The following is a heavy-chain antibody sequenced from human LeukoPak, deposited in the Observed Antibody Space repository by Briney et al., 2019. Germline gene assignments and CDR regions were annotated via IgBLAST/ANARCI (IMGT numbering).Heavy chain of an antibody. CDR3: VKGFVHPTYYFDY. V-gene: IGHV3-23*01. Sequence: AGSLRLSCAASGFTFSNYAMMWVRQAPGKRLEWVSSITGSGDCTYYADSVRGRFTISRDNSENTLYLQLNSLRADDTAVYFCVKGFVHPTYYFDYWGQGTLVSVYS. J-gene: IGHJ4*02. CDR1: GFTFSNYA. D-gene: IGHD3-10*01. CDR2: ITGSGDCT.